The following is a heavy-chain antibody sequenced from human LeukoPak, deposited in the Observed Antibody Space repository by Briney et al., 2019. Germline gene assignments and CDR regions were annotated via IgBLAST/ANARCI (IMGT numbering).Heavy chain of an antibody. V-gene: IGHV3-30*18. CDR1: GFTFSSYG. D-gene: IGHD3-9*01. CDR2: ISYDGSNK. J-gene: IGHJ3*02. CDR3: AKTFGSYDILTGYYAADAFDI. Sequence: GGPLRLSCAASGFTFSSYGMHWVRQAPGKGLEWVAVISYDGSNKYYADSVKGRFTISRDNSKNTLYLQMNSLRAEDTAVYYCAKTFGSYDILTGYYAADAFDIWGQGTMVTVSS.